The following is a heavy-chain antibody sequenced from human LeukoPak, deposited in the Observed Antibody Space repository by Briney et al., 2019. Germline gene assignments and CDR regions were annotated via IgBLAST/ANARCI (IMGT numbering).Heavy chain of an antibody. CDR1: GFVFSDYP. J-gene: IGHJ4*02. D-gene: IGHD1-26*01. Sequence: PGGSLRLSCSASGFVFSDYPLHWIRQSPGKGPEWVAVISFDGSHQYYADSVKGRFTTSRDNSKNTLFLQMNSLRAEDTAIYYCAKYGPQDSGSSHFDYWGQGALVTVSS. V-gene: IGHV3-30*07. CDR3: AKYGPQDSGSSHFDY. CDR2: ISFDGSHQ.